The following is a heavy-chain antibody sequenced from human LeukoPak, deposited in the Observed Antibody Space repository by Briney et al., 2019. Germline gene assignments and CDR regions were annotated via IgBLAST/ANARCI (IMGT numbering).Heavy chain of an antibody. CDR3: ARANPLVVIDALDI. D-gene: IGHD3-22*01. CDR2: INHSGST. Sequence: SETLSLTCAVYGGSFSGYYWSWIRQPPGKGLEWIGEINHSGSTNYNPSLKSRVTISVDTSKNQFSLKLSSVTAADTAVYYCARANPLVVIDALDIWGQGTMVTVSS. V-gene: IGHV4-34*01. J-gene: IGHJ3*02. CDR1: GGSFSGYY.